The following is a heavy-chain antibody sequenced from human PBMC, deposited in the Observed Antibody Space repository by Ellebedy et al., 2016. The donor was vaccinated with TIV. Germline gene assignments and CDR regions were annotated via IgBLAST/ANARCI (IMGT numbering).Heavy chain of an antibody. CDR2: TYYRSRWSN. D-gene: IGHD7-27*01. J-gene: IGHJ4*02. CDR3: ARDGPSYYLDS. V-gene: IGHV6-1*01. CDR1: GDSVSSNSAD. Sequence: SQTLSLTCVIFGDSVSSNSADWTSLRQSPSRGLEWLGRTYYRSRWSNDYAVSVKGRIPVNPDTSKNQFPLQLNSMTPEDTAVYYCARDGPSYYLDSWGQGILVTVSS.